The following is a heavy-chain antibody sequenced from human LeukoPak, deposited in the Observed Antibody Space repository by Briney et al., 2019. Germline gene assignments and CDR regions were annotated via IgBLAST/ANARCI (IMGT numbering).Heavy chain of an antibody. CDR3: ARGAGGITGTTWYDY. Sequence: GGYLRLSCAASGFTFDDYGMSWVRQAPGKGLEWVSGINWNGGSTGYADSVKGRFTISRDNAKNSLYLQMNSLRAEDTALYHCARGAGGITGTTWYDYWGQGTLVTVSS. CDR1: GFTFDDYG. V-gene: IGHV3-20*01. CDR2: INWNGGST. J-gene: IGHJ4*02. D-gene: IGHD1-7*01.